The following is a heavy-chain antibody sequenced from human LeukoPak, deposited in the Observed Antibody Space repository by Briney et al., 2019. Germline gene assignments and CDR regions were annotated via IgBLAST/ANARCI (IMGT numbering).Heavy chain of an antibody. CDR3: AIYSSSWLYYFDY. CDR2: IYYSGST. CDR1: GGSISSSSYY. D-gene: IGHD6-13*01. Sequence: PSETPSLTCTVSGGSISSSSYYWGWIRQPPGKGLEWIGSIYYSGSTYYNPSLESRVTISVDTSKNQFSLKLSSVTAADTAVYYCAIYSSSWLYYFDYWGQGTLVTVSS. V-gene: IGHV4-39*07. J-gene: IGHJ4*02.